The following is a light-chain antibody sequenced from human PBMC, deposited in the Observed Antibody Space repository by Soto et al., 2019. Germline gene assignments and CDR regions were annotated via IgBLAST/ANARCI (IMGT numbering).Light chain of an antibody. CDR3: QQYYTSPTWT. CDR1: QTMLYSSNNKNY. V-gene: IGKV4-1*01. CDR2: WAS. J-gene: IGKJ1*01. Sequence: DIVMTQSPDSLAVSLGERATINCKSSQTMLYSSNNKNYLAWFQQKPGQPPKLLIYWASTRESGVPDRFSGSGSETDFTLTISSLQAEDVAIYYCQQYYTSPTWTFGQGTKVEIK.